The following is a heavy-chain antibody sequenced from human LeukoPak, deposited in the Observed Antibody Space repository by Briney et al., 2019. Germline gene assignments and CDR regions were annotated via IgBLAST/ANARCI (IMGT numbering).Heavy chain of an antibody. Sequence: GGSLRLSCAASGFTFSSYSMNWVRQAPGKGLEWVSSISSSSSYIYYADSVKGRFTISRDNAKNSLFLQMNSLRAEDTAVYYCARGPYYDILTGYYSYYFDYWGQGTLVTVSS. CDR3: ARGPYYDILTGYYSYYFDY. D-gene: IGHD3-9*01. V-gene: IGHV3-21*01. CDR1: GFTFSSYS. J-gene: IGHJ4*02. CDR2: ISSSSSYI.